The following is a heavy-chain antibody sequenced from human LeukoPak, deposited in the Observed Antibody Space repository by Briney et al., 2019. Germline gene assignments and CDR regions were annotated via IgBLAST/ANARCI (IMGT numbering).Heavy chain of an antibody. CDR3: ARDPYCSGGSCWVRYAFDI. D-gene: IGHD2-15*01. Sequence: PSETLSLTCTVSGGSISSYYWSWIRQPPGKGLEWIGYIYYSGSTYYSPSLKSRVTISVDTSKNQFSLKLSSVTAADTAVYYCARDPYCSGGSCWVRYAFDIWGQGQRSPSLQ. CDR2: IYYSGST. J-gene: IGHJ3*02. V-gene: IGHV4-59*12. CDR1: GGSISSYY.